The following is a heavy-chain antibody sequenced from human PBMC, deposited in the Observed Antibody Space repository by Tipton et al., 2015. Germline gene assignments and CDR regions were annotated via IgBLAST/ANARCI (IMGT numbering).Heavy chain of an antibody. V-gene: IGHV5-51*01. J-gene: IGHJ4*02. CDR2: IYPGDSDT. Sequence: VQLVQSGAEVKKPGESLTISCQGSGYNFTDFWVAWVRQMPGKGLEWMGIIYPGDSDTRYSPSLQGQVTISADKSINTAYLQWSSLKASDTAMFYCARLPALGVWDDTEYYFDYWGQGTLVTVSS. CDR3: ARLPALGVWDDTEYYFDY. D-gene: IGHD5/OR15-5a*01. CDR1: GYNFTDFW.